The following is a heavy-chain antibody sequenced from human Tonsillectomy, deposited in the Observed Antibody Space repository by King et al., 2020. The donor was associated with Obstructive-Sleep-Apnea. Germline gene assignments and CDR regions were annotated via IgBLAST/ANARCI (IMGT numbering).Heavy chain of an antibody. CDR3: ATQGNLLELRDDALDI. J-gene: IGHJ3*02. CDR2: IFPADSDT. D-gene: IGHD1-7*01. CDR1: GYNFAINW. V-gene: IGHV5-51*01. Sequence: VQLVESRAEVKKPGESLKISCKASGYNFAINWIGWVRQMPGKGLQWMGIIFPADSDTSYSPSFQGRVTLSADNSISTAYLQWSSLKASETAMYYCATQGNLLELRDDALDIWGQGTMVTVSS.